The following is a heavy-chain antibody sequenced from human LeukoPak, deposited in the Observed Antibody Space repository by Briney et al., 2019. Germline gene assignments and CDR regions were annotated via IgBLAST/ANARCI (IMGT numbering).Heavy chain of an antibody. V-gene: IGHV4-59*08. CDR3: ATYCSSNRCYFDY. CDR1: GGSLSSYY. Sequence: SETLSLICTVSGGSLSSYYWSWIRQPPGKGLEGIGHIYYSGTTSYNPSLKSRVTISVDTSKNQFSLKLTSVSAADTAVYYCATYCSSNRCYFDYWGQGTRVTVSS. D-gene: IGHD2-2*01. J-gene: IGHJ4*02. CDR2: IYYSGTT.